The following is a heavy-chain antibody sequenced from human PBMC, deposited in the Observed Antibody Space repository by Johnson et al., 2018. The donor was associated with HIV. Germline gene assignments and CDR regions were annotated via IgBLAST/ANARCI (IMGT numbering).Heavy chain of an antibody. Sequence: QVQLVESGGGMVQPGGSLRLSCAASAFTFSSYAMHWVRQAPGKGLEWVALISYDGSNKYYADSVKGRFTISRDNSKNTLYLQMNSLRGEDTAVYYCAKVHSSSSNGFDIWGQGTMVTVSS. CDR2: ISYDGSNK. J-gene: IGHJ3*02. D-gene: IGHD6-6*01. CDR3: AKVHSSSSNGFDI. CDR1: AFTFSSYA. V-gene: IGHV3-30-3*01.